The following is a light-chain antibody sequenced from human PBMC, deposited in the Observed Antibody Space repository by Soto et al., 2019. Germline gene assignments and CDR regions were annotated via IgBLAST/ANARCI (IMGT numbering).Light chain of an antibody. Sequence: EVVMAQSPVTLSVSPGEGATLSCRASQSVTSNLAWYQQKPGQAPRLLIYGASTRATGIPARFSGSGSGTDFTLTISGLQSEDCAVYYCQQYNNWPLTFGGGTEVEIK. CDR2: GAS. CDR3: QQYNNWPLT. CDR1: QSVTSN. V-gene: IGKV3-15*01. J-gene: IGKJ4*01.